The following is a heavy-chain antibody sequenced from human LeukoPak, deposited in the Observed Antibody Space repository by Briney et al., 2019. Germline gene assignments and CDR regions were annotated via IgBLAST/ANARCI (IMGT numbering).Heavy chain of an antibody. V-gene: IGHV1-2*04. J-gene: IGHJ4*02. Sequence: ASAKVSCKASGYTFTGYYMHWVRQAPGQGLEWMGWINPNSGGTNYAQKFQDWVTMTRDTSISTAYMEVSRLRSDDTAVYYCARSPRDGYNQFDYWGQGTLVTVSS. D-gene: IGHD5-24*01. CDR1: GYTFTGYY. CDR2: INPNSGGT. CDR3: ARSPRDGYNQFDY.